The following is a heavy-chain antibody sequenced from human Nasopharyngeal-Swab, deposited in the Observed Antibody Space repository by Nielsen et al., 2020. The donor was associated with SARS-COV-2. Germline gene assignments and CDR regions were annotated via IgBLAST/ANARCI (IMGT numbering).Heavy chain of an antibody. Sequence: GESLKISCAASGFTFSSYGMHWVRQAPGKGLEWVAVIWYDGSNKYYADSVKGRFTISRDNSKNTLYLQMNSLRAEDTAVYYCARERGEYGDYWGEAFDTWGQGTMVTVSS. CDR2: IWYDGSNK. D-gene: IGHD4-17*01. CDR1: GFTFSSYG. J-gene: IGHJ3*02. V-gene: IGHV3-33*01. CDR3: ARERGEYGDYWGEAFDT.